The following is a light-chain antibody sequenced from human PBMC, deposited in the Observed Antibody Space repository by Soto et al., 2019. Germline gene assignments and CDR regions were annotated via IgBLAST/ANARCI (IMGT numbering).Light chain of an antibody. CDR2: EAS. Sequence: ELVLTQSPATLSLSPGERATLSCRASQSVATYLAWYQQTPGQAPRLLIHEASNRASDIPARFSGTGSGTDFTLTISSLEPEDFAVYYCQQRSNWPSMTFGQGTRLEIK. V-gene: IGKV3-11*01. CDR3: QQRSNWPSMT. CDR1: QSVATY. J-gene: IGKJ5*01.